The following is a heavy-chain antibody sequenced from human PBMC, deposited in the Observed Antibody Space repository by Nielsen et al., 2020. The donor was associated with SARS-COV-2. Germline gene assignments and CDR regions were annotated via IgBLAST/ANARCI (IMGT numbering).Heavy chain of an antibody. Sequence: SETLSLTCTVSGGSISSGGYYWSWIRQHPGKGLEWIGYIYYSGSTYYNPSLKSRVTISVDTSKNQFSLKLSSVTAADTAVYYCARGAYDFWSGYSTYYFDYWGQGTLVTVSS. CDR2: IYYSGST. D-gene: IGHD3-3*01. CDR1: GGSISSGGYY. J-gene: IGHJ4*02. CDR3: ARGAYDFWSGYSTYYFDY. V-gene: IGHV4-31*03.